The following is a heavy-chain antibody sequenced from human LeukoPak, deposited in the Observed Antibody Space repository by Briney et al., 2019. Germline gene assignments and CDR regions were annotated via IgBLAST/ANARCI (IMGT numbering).Heavy chain of an antibody. CDR2: ISGSGGRT. D-gene: IGHD2-2*02. Sequence: PGGSLRLSCAASGFTFSSYAMNWVRQAPGKGLEWVSGISGSGGRTYYPDSVKGRFTISRDNSKNTLSLQMNSLRAKDTAIYYCAKGDQMLYLDAFDIWGQGTMVTVSS. CDR3: AKGDQMLYLDAFDI. J-gene: IGHJ3*02. CDR1: GFTFSSYA. V-gene: IGHV3-23*01.